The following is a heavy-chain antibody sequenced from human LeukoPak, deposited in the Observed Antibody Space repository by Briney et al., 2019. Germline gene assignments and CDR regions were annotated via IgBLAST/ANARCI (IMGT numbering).Heavy chain of an antibody. CDR3: ASRRFGTSPYYFDY. CDR2: IIPIFGTA. V-gene: IGHV1-69*05. D-gene: IGHD2-2*01. CDR1: GGTFSSYA. Sequence: SVKVSCKASGGTFSSYAISWVRQAPGQGLEWMGGIIPIFGTANYAQKFQGRVTITTDESTSTAYMELSSLRSEDTAVYYCASRRFGTSPYYFDYWGQGTLVTVSS. J-gene: IGHJ4*02.